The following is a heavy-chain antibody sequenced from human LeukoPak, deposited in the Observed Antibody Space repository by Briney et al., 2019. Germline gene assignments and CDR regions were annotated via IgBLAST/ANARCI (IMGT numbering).Heavy chain of an antibody. CDR3: AREGCPPKISDFWSGLGPYYYYGMDV. J-gene: IGHJ6*02. CDR1: GYTFTSYY. Sequence: GASVKVSCKASGYTFTSYYMHWVRQAPGQELEWMGIINPSRARTSYTQKFQGRVTMTRDTSTSTVYMELSSLRSEDTAVYYCAREGCPPKISDFWSGLGPYYYYGMDVWGQGTTVTVSS. V-gene: IGHV1-46*01. D-gene: IGHD3-3*01. CDR2: INPSRART.